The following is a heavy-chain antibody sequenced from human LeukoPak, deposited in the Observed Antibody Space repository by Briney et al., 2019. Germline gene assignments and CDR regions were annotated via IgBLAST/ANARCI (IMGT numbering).Heavy chain of an antibody. CDR3: ASPRRYCSSTSCSYYFDY. CDR2: IYYSGST. CDR1: GGSISSGDYY. V-gene: IGHV4-30-4*08. Sequence: PSETLSLTCTVSGGSISSGDYYWSWIRQPPGKGLEWIGYIYYSGSTYYNPSLKSRVTISVDTSKNQFSLKLSSVTAADTAVYYCASPRRYCSSTSCSYYFDYWGQGTLVTVSS. D-gene: IGHD2-2*01. J-gene: IGHJ4*02.